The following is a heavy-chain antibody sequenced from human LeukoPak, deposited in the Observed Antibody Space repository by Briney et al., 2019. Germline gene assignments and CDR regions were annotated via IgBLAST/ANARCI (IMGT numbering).Heavy chain of an antibody. CDR3: ARRNRDWSGFDY. J-gene: IGHJ4*02. V-gene: IGHV3-23*01. D-gene: IGHD3-9*01. CDR2: ISGSAAGT. CDR1: GFTFSSNA. Sequence: PGGSLRLSCAASGFTFSSNAMNWVRQAPGKGLEWVSAISGSAAGTYYADSVKGRFTISRDNSKNTLYLQMNSLRADDTAVYFCARRNRDWSGFDYWGQGTLVTVSS.